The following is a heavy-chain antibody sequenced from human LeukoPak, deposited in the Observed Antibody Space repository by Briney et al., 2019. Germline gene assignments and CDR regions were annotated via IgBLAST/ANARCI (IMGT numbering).Heavy chain of an antibody. CDR3: ANSMLEESLWFGEFPDY. CDR1: GGSISSYY. Sequence: SETLSLTCTVSGGSISSYYWSWIRQPAGKGLEWLGRIYTSGSTNYNPSLKSRVTISVDTSKNQFSLKLSSVTAADTAVYYCANSMLEESLWFGEFPDYWGQGTLVTVSS. J-gene: IGHJ4*02. V-gene: IGHV4-4*07. CDR2: IYTSGST. D-gene: IGHD3-10*01.